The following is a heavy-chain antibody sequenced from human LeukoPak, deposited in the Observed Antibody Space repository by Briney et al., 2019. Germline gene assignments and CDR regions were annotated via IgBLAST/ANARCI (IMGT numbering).Heavy chain of an antibody. J-gene: IGHJ4*02. CDR1: DGSISSYY. Sequence: SETLSLTCTVSDGSISSYYWSWIRQPPGKGLEWIGYIYYSGSTNYNPSLKSRVTISVDTSKNQFSLKLSSVTAADTAVYYCATLEKGGDYFDYWGQGTLVTVSS. D-gene: IGHD2-21*01. CDR3: ATLEKGGDYFDY. V-gene: IGHV4-59*01. CDR2: IYYSGST.